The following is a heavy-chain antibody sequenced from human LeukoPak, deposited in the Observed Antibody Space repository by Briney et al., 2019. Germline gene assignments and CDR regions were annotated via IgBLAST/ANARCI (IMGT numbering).Heavy chain of an antibody. CDR1: GYTFTSYD. Sequence: ASLKVSCKASGYTFTSYDINWVRQATGQGLEWMGWMNPNSGNTGYAQKFQGRVTITRNTSISTAYMELSSLRSEDTAVYYCARGCSSTSCYSEAIFWFDPWDQGTLVTVSS. V-gene: IGHV1-8*03. CDR3: ARGCSSTSCYSEAIFWFDP. CDR2: MNPNSGNT. D-gene: IGHD2-2*01. J-gene: IGHJ5*02.